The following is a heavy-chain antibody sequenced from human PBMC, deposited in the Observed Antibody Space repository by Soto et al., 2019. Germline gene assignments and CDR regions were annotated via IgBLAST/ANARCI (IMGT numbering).Heavy chain of an antibody. CDR1: GFTFSSYA. D-gene: IGHD1-26*01. Sequence: SLRLSCAASGFTFSSYAMHWVRQAPGKGLEWVAVISYDGSNKYYADSVKGRFTISRDNSKNTLYLQMNSLRAEDTAVYYCARNIVGATGPVRYYYYYYGMDVWGQGTTVTVS. V-gene: IGHV3-30-3*01. CDR3: ARNIVGATGPVRYYYYYYGMDV. J-gene: IGHJ6*02. CDR2: ISYDGSNK.